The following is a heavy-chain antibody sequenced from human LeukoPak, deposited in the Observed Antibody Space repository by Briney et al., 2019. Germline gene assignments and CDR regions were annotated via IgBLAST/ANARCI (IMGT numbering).Heavy chain of an antibody. V-gene: IGHV1-2*02. CDR1: GYTFTGYY. Sequence: ASVKVSCKASGYTFTGYYIHWVRQAPGQGLEWMGWINPNSGGTNYAQKFQGRVTMTRDTSISTAYMELSRLRSDDTAVYYCARRVWGGNYDLDYWGQGTLVTVSS. D-gene: IGHD3-16*01. CDR2: INPNSGGT. J-gene: IGHJ4*02. CDR3: ARRVWGGNYDLDY.